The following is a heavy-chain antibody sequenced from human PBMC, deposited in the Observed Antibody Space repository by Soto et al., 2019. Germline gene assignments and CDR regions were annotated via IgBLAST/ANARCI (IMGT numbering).Heavy chain of an antibody. D-gene: IGHD7-27*01. J-gene: IGHJ5*02. Sequence: SETLSLTCTVSGGSISSYYWSWIRQPPGKGLEWIGYIYYSGRTNYNPSLKSRVTISVDTSKNQFSLKLSFVTAADTAVYYCARLSLGLSGFDPWGQGTLVTVS. V-gene: IGHV4-59*08. CDR3: ARLSLGLSGFDP. CDR1: GGSISSYY. CDR2: IYYSGRT.